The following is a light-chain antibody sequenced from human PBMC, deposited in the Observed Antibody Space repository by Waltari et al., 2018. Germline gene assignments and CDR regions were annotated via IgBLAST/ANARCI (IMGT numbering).Light chain of an antibody. CDR2: GAS. V-gene: IGKV3-15*01. CDR1: QSISSY. Sequence: LVITRSQAPLSLSLGERATEPCRASQSISSYLAWYQHKPGQAPRLLIYGASNRATGIPARFSGSGSGTEFTLTISSLQSEDFAVYFCQQYHEWPPITFGPGTKVDIK. CDR3: QQYHEWPPIT. J-gene: IGKJ3*01.